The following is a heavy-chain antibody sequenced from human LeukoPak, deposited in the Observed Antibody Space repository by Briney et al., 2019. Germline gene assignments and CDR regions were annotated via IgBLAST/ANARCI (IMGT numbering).Heavy chain of an antibody. J-gene: IGHJ4*02. V-gene: IGHV4-39*01. CDR1: GDSINSRSYY. CDR2: IYYSGST. Sequence: SSETLSLTCTVSGDSINSRSYYWGWIRQPPGKGLEWIGSIYYSGSTYYNPSLKSRVTISVDTSKNQFSLKLSSVTAADTAVYYCARRWFTGTTSHFDYWGQGTLVTVSS. D-gene: IGHD1-7*01. CDR3: ARRWFTGTTSHFDY.